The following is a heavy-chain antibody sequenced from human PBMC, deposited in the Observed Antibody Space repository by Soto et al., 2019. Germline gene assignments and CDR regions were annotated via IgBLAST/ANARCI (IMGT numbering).Heavy chain of an antibody. CDR3: AREFGGYDSHYYGMDV. V-gene: IGHV4-30-4*01. CDR2: IYYSGST. Sequence: SETLSLTCTVSGGSISSGDYYWSWIRQPPGKGLEWIGYIYYSGSTYYNPSLKSRVTISVDTSKNQFSLKLSSVTAADTAVYYCAREFGGYDSHYYGMDVWGQGTTVTVSS. D-gene: IGHD5-12*01. CDR1: GGSISSGDYY. J-gene: IGHJ6*02.